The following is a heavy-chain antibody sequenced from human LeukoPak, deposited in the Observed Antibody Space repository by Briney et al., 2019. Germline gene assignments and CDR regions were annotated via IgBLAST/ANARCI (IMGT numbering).Heavy chain of an antibody. CDR3: AGNYGPYYFDY. V-gene: IGHV3-33*01. D-gene: IGHD3-10*01. J-gene: IGHJ4*02. CDR2: IWYDGSNK. Sequence: GGALRLSCAASGFTFSNYGMHWVRQAPGKGLEWVAVIWYDGSNKYYADSVKGRFTISRDNSKNTLYLQMNSLRAEDTAVYYCAGNYGPYYFDYWGQGTLVTVS. CDR1: GFTFSNYG.